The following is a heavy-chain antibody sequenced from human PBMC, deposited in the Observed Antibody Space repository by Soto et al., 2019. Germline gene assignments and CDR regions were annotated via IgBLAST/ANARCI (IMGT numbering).Heavy chain of an antibody. CDR1: GGSINSGGYY. J-gene: IGHJ4*02. CDR2: IYYSGST. D-gene: IGHD6-13*01. CDR3: ARADSSSWHQNLLDC. V-gene: IGHV4-31*03. Sequence: TLSLTCTVSGGSINSGGYYWSSIRQHPGKALEWIGYIYYSGSTYYNPSLKSRVTISVDTSKNQVSLKLSSVTAAHTAVYSCARADSSSWHQNLLDCWGQGTRGSASS.